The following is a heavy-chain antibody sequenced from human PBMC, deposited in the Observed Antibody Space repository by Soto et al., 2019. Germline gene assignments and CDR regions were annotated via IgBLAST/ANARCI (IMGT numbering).Heavy chain of an antibody. CDR2: ISSSGSTI. V-gene: IGHV3-11*01. J-gene: IGHJ3*02. Sequence: QVQLVESGGGLVKPGGSLRLSCAASGFTFSDYYMSWIRQAPGKGLEWVSYISSSGSTIYYADSVKGRFTISRDNAKNSRYLQMNSLRDEDTAVYYCARGYDFWSGYYSLNAFDIWGQGTMVTVSS. CDR3: ARGYDFWSGYYSLNAFDI. D-gene: IGHD3-3*01. CDR1: GFTFSDYY.